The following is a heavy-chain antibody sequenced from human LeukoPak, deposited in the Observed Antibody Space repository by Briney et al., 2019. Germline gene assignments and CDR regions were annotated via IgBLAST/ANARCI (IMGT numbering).Heavy chain of an antibody. V-gene: IGHV1-8*03. Sequence: ASVKVSGKASGYTFTSYDINWLRQATGQRREWMGWINPNSGKTSYAQKFHGRATITRNTSISTDYMELSSLRSEDTAVYYCARAYVPGAFYYYSYYMDVGGKGSTVTVYS. CDR3: ARAYVPGAFYYYSYYMDV. CDR1: GYTFTSYD. D-gene: IGHD1-26*01. J-gene: IGHJ6*03. CDR2: INPNSGKT.